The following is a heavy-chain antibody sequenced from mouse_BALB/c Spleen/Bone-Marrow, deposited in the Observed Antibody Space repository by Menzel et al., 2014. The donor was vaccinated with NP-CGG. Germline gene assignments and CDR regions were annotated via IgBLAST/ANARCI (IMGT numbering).Heavy chain of an antibody. J-gene: IGHJ3*01. V-gene: IGHV14-3*02. CDR2: IDPANGNT. CDR3: AMYYYGSSLFAY. D-gene: IGHD1-1*01. CDR1: GFNIKDTY. Sequence: DVKLVESGAELVKPGASVKLSCTASGFNIKDTYMHWVKQRPEQGLEWIGRIDPANGNTKYDPKFQGKATITADTSSNTAYLQLSNLTSEDTAVYYCAMYYYGSSLFAYWGQGTLVTVSA.